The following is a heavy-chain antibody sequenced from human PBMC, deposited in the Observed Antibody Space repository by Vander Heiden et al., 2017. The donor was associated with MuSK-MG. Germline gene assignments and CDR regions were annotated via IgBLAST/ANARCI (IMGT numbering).Heavy chain of an antibody. Sequence: QVQLQESGPGLVKPSETLSLTCTVSGGSIISYYWSWIRQPPGKGLEGIWYIYYSGSTNYNPSLKSRVTISVDTSKNQFARKLSSVTAADTAVYYCARGYYDFWSGHRGDAFDIWGQGTMVTVSS. V-gene: IGHV4-59*01. D-gene: IGHD3-3*01. CDR3: ARGYYDFWSGHRGDAFDI. J-gene: IGHJ3*02. CDR2: IYYSGST. CDR1: GGSIISYY.